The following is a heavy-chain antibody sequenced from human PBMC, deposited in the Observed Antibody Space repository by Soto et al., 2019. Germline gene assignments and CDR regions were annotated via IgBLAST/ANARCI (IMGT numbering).Heavy chain of an antibody. CDR3: ARLPRSYCSSTSCYGIYYYYYMDV. D-gene: IGHD2-2*01. CDR2: IYSGGST. Sequence: GGSLRLSCAASGFTVSSNYMSWVRQAPGKGLEWVSVIYSGGSTYYADSVKGRFTISRDNSKNTLYLQMNSLRAEDTAVYYCARLPRSYCSSTSCYGIYYYYYMDVWGKGTTVTVSS. J-gene: IGHJ6*03. V-gene: IGHV3-66*01. CDR1: GFTVSSNY.